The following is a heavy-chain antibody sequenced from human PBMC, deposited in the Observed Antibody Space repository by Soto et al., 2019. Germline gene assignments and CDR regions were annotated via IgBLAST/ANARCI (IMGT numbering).Heavy chain of an antibody. J-gene: IGHJ4*02. CDR2: ISSSGTYI. D-gene: IGHD2-15*01. Sequence: GGSLRLSCAASGFTFSSYSMNWVRQAPGKGLEWVSSISSSGTYIYYADSVKGRFIISRNNAKNSLYLQMNSLRAEDTAVYYCARDSTPYCSGGGCRYYFDYWGQGTLVTVSS. V-gene: IGHV3-21*01. CDR3: ARDSTPYCSGGGCRYYFDY. CDR1: GFTFSSYS.